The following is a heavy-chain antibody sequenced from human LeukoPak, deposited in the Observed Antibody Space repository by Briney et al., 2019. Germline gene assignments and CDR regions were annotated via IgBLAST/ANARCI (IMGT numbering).Heavy chain of an antibody. J-gene: IGHJ4*02. V-gene: IGHV3-9*01. CDR2: ISWNSGSI. Sequence: GGSLRLSCAASGFTFSTYNMNWVRQAPGKGLEWVSGISWNSGSIGYADSVKGRFTISRDNAKNSLYLQMNSLRAEDTALYYCAKDMRGYSYGGLDYWGQGTLVTVSS. CDR1: GFTFSTYN. D-gene: IGHD5-18*01. CDR3: AKDMRGYSYGGLDY.